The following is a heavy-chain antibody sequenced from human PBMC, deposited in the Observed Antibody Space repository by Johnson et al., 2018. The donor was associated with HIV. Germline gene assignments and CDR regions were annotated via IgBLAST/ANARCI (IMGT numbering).Heavy chain of an antibody. D-gene: IGHD5-18*01. V-gene: IGHV3-9*01. CDR3: AKDIGRYGPRCAFDI. Sequence: VQLVESGGGLVQPGRSLRLSCAASGFTFDDYAMHWVRQAPGKGLEWVSGISWNSGSIGYADSVKGRFTISRDNAKNSLYLQMNSLRAEDTALYYCAKDIGRYGPRCAFDIWGRGTMVTVSS. CDR2: ISWNSGSI. J-gene: IGHJ3*02. CDR1: GFTFDDYA.